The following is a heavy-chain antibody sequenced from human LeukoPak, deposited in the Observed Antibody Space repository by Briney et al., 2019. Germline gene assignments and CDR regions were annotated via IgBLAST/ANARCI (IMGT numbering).Heavy chain of an antibody. D-gene: IGHD1-26*01. V-gene: IGHV4-59*12. Sequence: SETLSLTCTVSGGSISSYYWSWIRQPPGKGLEWIGYIYYSGGTNYSPSLKSRVTILVDTSKNQFSLKLSSVTAADTAVYYCARSLQHWGQGTLVTVSS. CDR2: IYYSGGT. J-gene: IGHJ1*01. CDR1: GGSISSYY. CDR3: ARSLQH.